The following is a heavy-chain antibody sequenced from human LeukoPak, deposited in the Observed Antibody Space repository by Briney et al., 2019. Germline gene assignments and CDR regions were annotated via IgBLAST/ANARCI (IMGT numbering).Heavy chain of an antibody. CDR3: ASCLIQLWLRDPYYYYYGMDV. V-gene: IGHV3-53*01. CDR2: IYSGGNT. D-gene: IGHD5-18*01. Sequence: GSLRLSCAASGFTVSSDYMSWVRQAPGKGLEWVSFIYSGGNTYYADSVKGRFTISRDNSKNTLYLEMNSLRVEDTAVYYCASCLIQLWLRDPYYYYYGMDVWGQGTTVTVSS. CDR1: GFTVSSDY. J-gene: IGHJ6*02.